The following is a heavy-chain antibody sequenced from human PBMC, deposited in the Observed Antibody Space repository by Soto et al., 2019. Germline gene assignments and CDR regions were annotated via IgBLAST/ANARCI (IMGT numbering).Heavy chain of an antibody. CDR3: ARIPPPDDITGTTSTGPTANWFDP. V-gene: IGHV1-69*13. D-gene: IGHD1-7*01. J-gene: IGHJ5*02. CDR1: GGTFSSYA. CDR2: IIPIFGTA. Sequence: SVKVSCKASGGTFSSYAISWVRQAPGQGLEWMGGIIPIFGTANYAQKFQGRVTITADESTSTAYMELSSLRSEDTAVYYCARIPPPDDITGTTSTGPTANWFDPWGQGTLVTVSS.